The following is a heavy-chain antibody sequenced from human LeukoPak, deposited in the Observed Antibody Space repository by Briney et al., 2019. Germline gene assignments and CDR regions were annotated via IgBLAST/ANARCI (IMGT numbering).Heavy chain of an antibody. V-gene: IGHV1-18*01. Sequence: GESLKISCKASGYTFTSYGIGWVRQAPGQGLEWMGWSSVHNGNTNYAQKLQDRVTMTTDTSTSTAYMELRSLRSDDTAVYYCARDGYFDLWGRGTLVTVSS. CDR3: ARDGYFDL. CDR2: SSVHNGNT. CDR1: GYTFTSYG. J-gene: IGHJ2*01.